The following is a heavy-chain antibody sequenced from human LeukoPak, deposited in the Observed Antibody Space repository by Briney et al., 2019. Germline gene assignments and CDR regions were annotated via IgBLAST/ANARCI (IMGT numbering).Heavy chain of an antibody. CDR3: ARHMRYYYDSSGYYYFFDY. CDR2: INHSGST. J-gene: IGHJ4*02. D-gene: IGHD3-22*01. CDR1: GDSISSSSSY. Sequence: SSETLSLTCTVSGDSISSSSSYWSWIRQPPGKGLEWIGEINHSGSTNYNPSLKSRVTISVDTSKNQFSLKLSSVTAADTAVYYCARHMRYYYDSSGYYYFFDYWGQGTLVTVSS. V-gene: IGHV4-39*01.